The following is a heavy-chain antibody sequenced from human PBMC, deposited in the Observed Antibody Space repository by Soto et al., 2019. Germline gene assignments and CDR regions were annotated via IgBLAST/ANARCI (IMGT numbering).Heavy chain of an antibody. CDR3: ARGAYGSGNYYTGPSAFDI. Sequence: QVQLEQSGAEVKKPGSSVKVSCKASGGTLSDHGVSWLRQAPGQGLEWMGGTIPVFNTAKYAQKFQGRVTITADKFTNIAYMELSGLRSEDTAFYYCARGAYGSGNYYTGPSAFDIWGQGTTVIVSS. J-gene: IGHJ3*02. CDR2: TIPVFNTA. D-gene: IGHD3-10*01. CDR1: GGTLSDHG. V-gene: IGHV1-69*06.